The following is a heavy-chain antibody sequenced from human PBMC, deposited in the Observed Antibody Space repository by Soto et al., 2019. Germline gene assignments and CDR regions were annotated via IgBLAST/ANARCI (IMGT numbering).Heavy chain of an antibody. D-gene: IGHD3-3*01. CDR3: ARSPYVLRFLEWFPTHWXDP. V-gene: IGHV1-69*02. J-gene: IGHJ5*02. CDR2: IIPILGIA. Sequence: ASVKVSCKASGGTFSSYTISWVRQAPGQGLEWMGRIIPILGIANYAQKFQGRVTITADKSTSTAYMELSSLRSEDTAVYYCARSPYVLRFLEWFPTHWXDPWGQGTLVTVSS. CDR1: GGTFSSYT.